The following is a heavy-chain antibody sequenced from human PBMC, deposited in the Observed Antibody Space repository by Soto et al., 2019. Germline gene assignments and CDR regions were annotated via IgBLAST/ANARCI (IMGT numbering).Heavy chain of an antibody. J-gene: IGHJ4*02. Sequence: EVQLVESGGGLVQPGGSLRLSCAASGFTFNNYWMHWVRQVPGKGLVWVSRINGDGSYASYADFVKGRFTISRDNAKNMVHLQMNSLSAEDTALYYCARDFTTAETPGDDFDYWGQGIPVIVSS. CDR2: INGDGSYA. D-gene: IGHD4-17*01. CDR3: ARDFTTAETPGDDFDY. CDR1: GFTFNNYW. V-gene: IGHV3-74*01.